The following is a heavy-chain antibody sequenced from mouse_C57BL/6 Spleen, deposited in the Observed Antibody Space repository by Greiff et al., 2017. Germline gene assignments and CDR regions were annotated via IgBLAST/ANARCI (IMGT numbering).Heavy chain of an antibody. CDR2: IDPETGGT. Sequence: VQLQQSGAELVRPGASVTLSCKASGYTFTDYEMHWVKQTPVHGLEWIGAIDPETGGTAYNQKFKGKAILTADKSSSTAYMELRSLTSEDSAVYYGTREKTDVRSYFDYWGQGTTLTVSS. V-gene: IGHV1-15*01. D-gene: IGHD2-14*01. CDR3: TREKTDVRSYFDY. J-gene: IGHJ2*01. CDR1: GYTFTDYE.